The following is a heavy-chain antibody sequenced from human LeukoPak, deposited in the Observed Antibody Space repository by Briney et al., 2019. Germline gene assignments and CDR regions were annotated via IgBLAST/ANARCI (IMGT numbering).Heavy chain of an antibody. CDR2: ISGSGGST. V-gene: IGHV3-23*01. CDR3: AKVSYSRGMDMIVVVIGYFQH. D-gene: IGHD3-22*01. CDR1: GFTFSSYA. Sequence: GGSLRLSCAASGFTFSSYAMSWVRQAPGKGLEWVSAISGSGGSTYYADSVKGRFTISRDNSKNTLYLQMNSLRAEDTAVYYCAKVSYSRGMDMIVVVIGYFQHWGQGTLVTVSS. J-gene: IGHJ1*01.